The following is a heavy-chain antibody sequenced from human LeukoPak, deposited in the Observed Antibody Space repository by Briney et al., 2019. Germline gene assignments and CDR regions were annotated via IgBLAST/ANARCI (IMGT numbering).Heavy chain of an antibody. CDR2: ISYDGSNK. CDR3: VKDRGYDLGPDY. D-gene: IGHD5-12*01. J-gene: IGHJ4*02. Sequence: GGSLRLSCAASGFTFSSYGMHWVRQAPGKGLEWVAVISYDGSNKYYADSVKGRFTISRDNSKNTLYLQMNSLRVEDTAVYYCVKDRGYDLGPDYWGQGTLVAVSS. V-gene: IGHV3-30*18. CDR1: GFTFSSYG.